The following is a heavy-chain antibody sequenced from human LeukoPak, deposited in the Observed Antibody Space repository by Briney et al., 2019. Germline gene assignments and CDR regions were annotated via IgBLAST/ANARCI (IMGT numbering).Heavy chain of an antibody. CDR2: INHSGST. D-gene: IGHD6-13*01. Sequence: PSETLSLTCAVYGGSFSGYYWSWIRQPPGKGLEWIGEINHSGSTNYNPSLKSRVTISVDTSKNQFSLKLSSVTAADTAVYYCARGLIRTIAAAGTLLFDPWGQGTLITVSS. V-gene: IGHV4-34*01. J-gene: IGHJ5*02. CDR3: ARGLIRTIAAAGTLLFDP. CDR1: GGSFSGYY.